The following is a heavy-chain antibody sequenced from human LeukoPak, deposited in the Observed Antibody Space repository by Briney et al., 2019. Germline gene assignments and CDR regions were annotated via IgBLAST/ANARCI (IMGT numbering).Heavy chain of an antibody. Sequence: ASVKVSCKASGYTFTDYYIHWVRQAPGQGLEWMEWISPNSGGTNYAQKFQGRVTMTRDTSITTAYMELSGLTSDDTALYYCARNYGRNSRYFDYWGQGTLVTVSS. CDR2: ISPNSGGT. CDR3: ARNYGRNSRYFDY. CDR1: GYTFTDYY. V-gene: IGHV1-2*02. D-gene: IGHD4-23*01. J-gene: IGHJ4*02.